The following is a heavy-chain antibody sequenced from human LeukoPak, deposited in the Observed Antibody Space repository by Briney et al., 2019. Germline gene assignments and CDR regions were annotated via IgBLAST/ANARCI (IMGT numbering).Heavy chain of an antibody. CDR2: ISGSGGTT. D-gene: IGHD3-10*01. Sequence: GGSLRLSCAASGFTFTNYAMSWVRQAPGKGLEWVSSISGSGGTTYYADFLKGRFTISRDNSKNTLYLQMNSLRAEDTAVYYCAKDRSDYYGSGSLVDYWGQGTLVTVSS. CDR3: AKDRSDYYGSGSLVDY. V-gene: IGHV3-23*01. CDR1: GFTFTNYA. J-gene: IGHJ4*02.